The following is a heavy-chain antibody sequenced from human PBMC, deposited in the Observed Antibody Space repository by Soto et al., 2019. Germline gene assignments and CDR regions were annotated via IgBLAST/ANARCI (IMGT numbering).Heavy chain of an antibody. CDR3: AISPVAPDGMGYYYYYMDV. J-gene: IGHJ6*03. V-gene: IGHV4-59*01. CDR1: GGSISSYY. Sequence: SETLSLTCTVSGGSISSYYWSWIRQPPGKGLEWIGYIYYSGSTNYNPSLKSRVTISVDTSKNQFSLKLSSVTAADTAVYYCAISPVAPDGMGYYYYYMDVWGKGTTVTVSS. D-gene: IGHD1-26*01. CDR2: IYYSGST.